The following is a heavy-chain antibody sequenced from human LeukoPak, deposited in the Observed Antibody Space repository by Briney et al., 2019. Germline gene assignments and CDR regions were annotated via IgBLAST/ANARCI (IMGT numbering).Heavy chain of an antibody. Sequence: PSETLSLTCTVSGGSISSGDYYWSWIRQPPGKGLEWIGYIYYSGSTYYNPSLKSRVTILVDTSKNQFSLKLSSVTAADAAVYYCARGGHDYGDYVRGPEDLWGRGTLVTVSS. V-gene: IGHV4-30-4*01. CDR1: GGSISSGDYY. CDR3: ARGGHDYGDYVRGPEDL. CDR2: IYYSGST. J-gene: IGHJ2*01. D-gene: IGHD4-17*01.